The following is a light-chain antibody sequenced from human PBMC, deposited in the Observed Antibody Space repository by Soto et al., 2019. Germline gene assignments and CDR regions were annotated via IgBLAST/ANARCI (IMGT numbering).Light chain of an antibody. Sequence: QSALTQPASVSGSPGQSITISCVGSYNLVSWYLQHPGKAPKLVIYGVTERPSGVPDRFSGSKSGNTASLTVSGLQSEDEADYYCSSYAGSSTWVFGGGTKLTVL. CDR1: VGSYNL. V-gene: IGLV2-14*02. CDR2: GVT. J-gene: IGLJ3*02. CDR3: SSYAGSSTWV.